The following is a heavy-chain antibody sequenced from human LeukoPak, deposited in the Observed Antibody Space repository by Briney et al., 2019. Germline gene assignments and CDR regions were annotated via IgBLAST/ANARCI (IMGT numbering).Heavy chain of an antibody. CDR3: VRDAEGAGISVNFWFDP. V-gene: IGHV1-8*01. D-gene: IGHD1-14*01. Sequence: ASVKVSCKASGFTFTRYDINWVRQASGQGLEWMGWMNSNNGNTGYAQKFQGRVTMTRDTYTSTAYMELRGLRPEDTAVYYCVRDAEGAGISVNFWFDPWGQGTLVTVSS. CDR2: MNSNNGNT. J-gene: IGHJ5*02. CDR1: GFTFTRYD.